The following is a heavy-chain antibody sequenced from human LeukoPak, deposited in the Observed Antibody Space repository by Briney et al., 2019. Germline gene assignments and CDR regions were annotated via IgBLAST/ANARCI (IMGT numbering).Heavy chain of an antibody. J-gene: IGHJ4*02. CDR3: VRYPRLGGDDTGFDS. Sequence: GGSLRLSCAASGFTFSSYAMNWVRQALGKGLEWVASIDQDGSETNYVDSVKDRFTISRDNPKNSLSLQMNTLRAEDKAVYYCVRYPRLGGDDTGFDSWGQGTLVTVSS. CDR1: GFTFSSYA. CDR2: IDQDGSET. V-gene: IGHV3-7*01. D-gene: IGHD2-21*01.